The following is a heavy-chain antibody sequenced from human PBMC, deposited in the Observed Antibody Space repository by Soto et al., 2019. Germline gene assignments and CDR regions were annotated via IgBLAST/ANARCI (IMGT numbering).Heavy chain of an antibody. CDR1: GFTFSSDG. J-gene: IGHJ4*02. CDR2: IWYDGSNK. V-gene: IGHV3-33*01. Sequence: QVQLVESGGGVVQPGRSLRLSCAASGFTFSSDGMHWVRQAPGKGLAWVAVIWYDGSNKYYADSVKGRFTISRDNSKNTLYLQMNSLRAADTAVYYCGRQGGRYGDTDYWGQGTLVTVSS. D-gene: IGHD4-17*01. CDR3: GRQGGRYGDTDY.